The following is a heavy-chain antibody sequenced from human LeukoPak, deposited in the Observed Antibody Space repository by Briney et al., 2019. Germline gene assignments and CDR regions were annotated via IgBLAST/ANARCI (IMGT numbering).Heavy chain of an antibody. CDR2: IYYSGST. CDR3: ARLDSSGYYASSYFDY. J-gene: IGHJ4*02. Sequence: PSETLFLTCTVSGGSISSSSYYWGWIRQPPGKGLEWIGSIYYSGSTYYNPSLKSRVTISVDTSKNQFSLKLSSVTAADTAVYYCARLDSSGYYASSYFDYWGQGTLVTVSS. V-gene: IGHV4-39*01. D-gene: IGHD3-22*01. CDR1: GGSISSSSYY.